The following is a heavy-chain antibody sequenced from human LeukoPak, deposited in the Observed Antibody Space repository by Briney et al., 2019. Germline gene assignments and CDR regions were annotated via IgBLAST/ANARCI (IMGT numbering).Heavy chain of an antibody. CDR2: ISSSGNYI. CDR3: ARVMDGYYMDV. CDR1: GFTFSTYT. J-gene: IGHJ6*03. Sequence: PGGSLRLSCVVSGFTFSTYTMNWVRQAPGKGLEWVSSISSSGNYIYYADSVKGRFTISRDNAKNSLYLQMNSLKAGDMAVYYCARVMDGYYMDVWGKGTTVTVSS. V-gene: IGHV3-21*01. D-gene: IGHD2-2*03.